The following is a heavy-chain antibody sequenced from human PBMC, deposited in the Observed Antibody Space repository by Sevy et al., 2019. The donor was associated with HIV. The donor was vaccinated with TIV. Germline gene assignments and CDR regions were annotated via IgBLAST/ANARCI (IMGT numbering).Heavy chain of an antibody. CDR1: GFTFSSYA. CDR3: AKDAMIVVVITTGTFDY. J-gene: IGHJ4*02. CDR2: ISGSGGST. Sequence: GGSLRLSCAASGFTFSSYAMSWVRQAPGKGLEWVSAISGSGGSTYYADSVKGRFTISRDNSKNTLYLQMNSLRAEDTAVYYRAKDAMIVVVITTGTFDYWGQGTLVTVSS. D-gene: IGHD3-22*01. V-gene: IGHV3-23*01.